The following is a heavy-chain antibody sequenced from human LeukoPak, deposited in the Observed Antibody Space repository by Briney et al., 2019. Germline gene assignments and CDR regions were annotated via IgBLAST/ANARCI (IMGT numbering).Heavy chain of an antibody. Sequence: GGSQTLSCAASGFTFSSYSMKWVRQAPGKGLEWISSISNSSSYIYYADSVKGRFTISRDNAKNSLYLQMNSLRDEDTAVYYCARGGLVGATSGAFDIWGQGTMVTVYS. V-gene: IGHV3-21*01. D-gene: IGHD1-26*01. CDR2: ISNSSSYI. CDR1: GFTFSSYS. J-gene: IGHJ3*02. CDR3: ARGGLVGATSGAFDI.